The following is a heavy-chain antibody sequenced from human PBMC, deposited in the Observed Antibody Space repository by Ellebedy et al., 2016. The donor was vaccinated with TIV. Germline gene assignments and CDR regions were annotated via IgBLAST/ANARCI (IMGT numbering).Heavy chain of an antibody. CDR1: GFTFSNAW. D-gene: IGHD3-22*01. Sequence: GESLKISXAASGFTFSNAWMSWVRQAPGKGLEWVSGINWNGGSTGYADSVKGRFTISRDNAKNSLYLQMNSLRAEDTALYYCARGYDSSGLDYWGQGTLVTVSS. CDR3: ARGYDSSGLDY. V-gene: IGHV3-20*04. CDR2: INWNGGST. J-gene: IGHJ4*02.